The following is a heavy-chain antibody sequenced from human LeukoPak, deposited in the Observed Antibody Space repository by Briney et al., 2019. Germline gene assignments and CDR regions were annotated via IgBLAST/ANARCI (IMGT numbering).Heavy chain of an antibody. CDR2: VYYSGST. CDR1: GGSISNYY. D-gene: IGHD6-6*01. CDR3: ARDSPYSTSPMFDS. V-gene: IGHV4-59*01. Sequence: SETLSLTCTVTGGSISNYYWSWIRQPPGKGLEWIGYVYYSGSTYYNPSLRSRVTISVDTSKSHFSLKLNSVTAADTAMYYCARDSPYSTSPMFDSWGQGTLVTVPS. J-gene: IGHJ4*02.